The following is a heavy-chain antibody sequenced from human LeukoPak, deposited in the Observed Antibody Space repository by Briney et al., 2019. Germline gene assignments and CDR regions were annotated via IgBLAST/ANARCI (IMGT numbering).Heavy chain of an antibody. D-gene: IGHD5-18*01. Sequence: ASVKVSCKASGYTFTSYGISWVRQAPGQGLEWMGWISAYNGNTNYAQKLQGRVTMTTDTSTSTAHMELRSLRSDDTTVYYCARDRGGRGYLSYWGQGTLVTVSS. CDR3: ARDRGGRGYLSY. J-gene: IGHJ4*02. CDR2: ISAYNGNT. CDR1: GYTFTSYG. V-gene: IGHV1-18*04.